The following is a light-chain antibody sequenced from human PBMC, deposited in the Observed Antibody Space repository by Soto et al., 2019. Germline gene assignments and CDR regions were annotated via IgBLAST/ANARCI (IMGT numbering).Light chain of an antibody. CDR2: RAS. CDR1: QDISIW. CDR3: QHRNSYSGT. V-gene: IGKV1-5*03. J-gene: IGKJ3*01. Sequence: DIQMTQSPSTLSASVGDRVTITCRASQDISIWLAWFQLKPGKAPKLLIYRASSFESGVPSRFSGSGPGTKFILNVSRLQHDGLATCYSQHRNSYSGTFGPGTKVDIK.